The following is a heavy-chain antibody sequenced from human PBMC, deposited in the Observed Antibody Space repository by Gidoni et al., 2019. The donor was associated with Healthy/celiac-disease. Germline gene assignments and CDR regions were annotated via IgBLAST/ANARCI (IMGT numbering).Heavy chain of an antibody. D-gene: IGHD4-17*01. CDR3: ARDPYGDFSSLFDY. CDR2: IYYSGST. J-gene: IGHJ4*02. CDR1: GGSISSYY. V-gene: IGHV4-59*01. Sequence: QVQLQESGPGLVKPSETLSLTCTVSGGSISSYYWSWIRQPPGKGLQWIGYIYYSGSTNYNPSLKSRVTISVDTSKNQFSLKLSSVTAADTAVYYCARDPYGDFSSLFDYWGQGTLVTVSS.